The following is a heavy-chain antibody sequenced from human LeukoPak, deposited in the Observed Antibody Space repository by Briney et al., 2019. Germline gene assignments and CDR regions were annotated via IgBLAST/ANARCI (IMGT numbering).Heavy chain of an antibody. Sequence: GASVKVSCKASGYTFTSYDISWMRQATGQGLEWMGWMSPNSGNTGYAQKFQGRVTMTRDTSTGTAYLELSSLRSEDSAVYYCVRTPPNWGADFWGQGTLVTVSS. J-gene: IGHJ4*02. CDR1: GYTFTSYD. V-gene: IGHV1-8*01. CDR3: VRTPPNWGADF. CDR2: MSPNSGNT. D-gene: IGHD7-27*01.